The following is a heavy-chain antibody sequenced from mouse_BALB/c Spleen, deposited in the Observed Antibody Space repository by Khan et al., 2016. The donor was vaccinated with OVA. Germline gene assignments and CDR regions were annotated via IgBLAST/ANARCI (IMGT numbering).Heavy chain of an antibody. V-gene: IGHV2-2*02. CDR1: GFSLTTYG. D-gene: IGHD2-4*01. CDR2: IWSGGTT. J-gene: IGHJ3*01. Sequence: QVQLKQSGPGLVQPSQSLSITCTVSGFSLTTYGVHWVRQSPGKGLEWLGVIWSGGTTDYSAAFISRLSIIKDNANSQVFFKRNSLQANDTAIYYSAINYDYGEGLAYWGQGTLVTVSA. CDR3: AINYDYGEGLAY.